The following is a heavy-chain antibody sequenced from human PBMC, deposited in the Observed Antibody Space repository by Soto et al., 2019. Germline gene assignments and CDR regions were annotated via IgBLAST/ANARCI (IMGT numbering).Heavy chain of an antibody. CDR3: ARGYGSGSYWAY. J-gene: IGHJ4*02. D-gene: IGHD3-10*01. CDR2: IERGGST. Sequence: QVQLQQWGAGLLKPSETLSLTCAVYGGSFSGYYWSWFRQPPGKGLEWIGEIERGGSTNYNPSLKSRVAISVDTSKNQFSLKVNSVTAADTAVYYCARGYGSGSYWAYWGQGTLVTVSS. V-gene: IGHV4-34*02. CDR1: GGSFSGYY.